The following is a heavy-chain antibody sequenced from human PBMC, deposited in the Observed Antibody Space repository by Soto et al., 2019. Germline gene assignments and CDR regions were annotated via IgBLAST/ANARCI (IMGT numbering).Heavy chain of an antibody. D-gene: IGHD4-17*01. J-gene: IGHJ4*02. CDR1: GYTFTSYG. CDR3: ARILYGDDVPDY. V-gene: IGHV1-18*01. Sequence: QVQLVQSGAEVKKPGASVKVSCKASGYTFTSYGIIWVRQAPGQGLEWMGWISAYNGNTNYAKKLQGRVTMTTDTPTSTAYIELRSLRSDDTAVYYCARILYGDDVPDYWGQGTLVTVSS. CDR2: ISAYNGNT.